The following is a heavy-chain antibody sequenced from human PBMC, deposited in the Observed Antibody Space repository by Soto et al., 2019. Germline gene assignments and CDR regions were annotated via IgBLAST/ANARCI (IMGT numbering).Heavy chain of an antibody. CDR1: GGSISSYY. D-gene: IGHD6-13*01. Sequence: PSETLSLTCTVSGGSISSYYWSWIRQPPGKGLEWIGYIYYTETTNYNPSLKSRVTMSLDTSKNQLSLRLTSVTAADTAVYYCARGTSSWSWKFDYWGQGIFVTVSS. V-gene: IGHV4-59*01. J-gene: IGHJ4*02. CDR2: IYYTETT. CDR3: ARGTSSWSWKFDY.